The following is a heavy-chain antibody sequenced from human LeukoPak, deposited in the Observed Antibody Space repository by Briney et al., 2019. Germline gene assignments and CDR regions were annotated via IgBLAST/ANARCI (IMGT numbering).Heavy chain of an antibody. V-gene: IGHV3-23*01. CDR2: TSARGGST. J-gene: IGHJ4*02. CDR1: GFTFSTYG. CDR3: AKRSDYGGNWNYFDY. Sequence: PGGSLRLSCAASGFTFSTYGMSWVRQAPGKGLEWVSATSARGGSTYYADSVKGRFTISRDNSKNTLYLQMNSLRAEDTAVYYCAKRSDYGGNWNYFDYWGKGITVTVSS. D-gene: IGHD4-23*01.